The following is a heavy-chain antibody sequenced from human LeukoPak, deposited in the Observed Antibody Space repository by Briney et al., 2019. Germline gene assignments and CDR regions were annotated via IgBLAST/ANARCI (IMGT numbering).Heavy chain of an antibody. J-gene: IGHJ4*02. D-gene: IGHD2-2*01. CDR2: IFHSGYT. V-gene: IGHV4-59*01. Sequence: SETLSLTCTVSGGSISNYYWTWIRQPPGKGLEWIGYIFHSGYTDYNPSLKSRVSISLDTSKSQFSLRLSSVTAADTAVYYCAREVAAAAMDFWGQGTLVTVSS. CDR1: GGSISNYY. CDR3: AREVAAAAMDF.